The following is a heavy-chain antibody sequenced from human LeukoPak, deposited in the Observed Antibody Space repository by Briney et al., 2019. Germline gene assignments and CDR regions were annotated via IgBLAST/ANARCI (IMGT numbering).Heavy chain of an antibody. CDR1: GGSISSYY. CDR2: IYYSGST. J-gene: IGHJ4*02. Sequence: PSETLSLTCTVSGGSISSYYWSWIRQPPGKGLEWIGYIYYSGSTNYNPSLKSRVTISVDTSKNQFSLKRSSVTAADTAVYYCARDYWNDGLFDYWGQGTLVTVSS. V-gene: IGHV4-59*01. D-gene: IGHD1-1*01. CDR3: ARDYWNDGLFDY.